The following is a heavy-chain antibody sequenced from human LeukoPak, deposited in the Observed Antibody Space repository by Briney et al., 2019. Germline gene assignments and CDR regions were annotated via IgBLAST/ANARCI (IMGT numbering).Heavy chain of an antibody. CDR3: ARDQLRGHHTFDI. CDR1: GFTFSSYA. Sequence: GGSLRLSCAASGFTFSSYAMHWVRQAPGKGLEWVAVISYDGSNKYYADSVKGRFTISRDNSKNTLYLQMNSLRAEDTAVYYCARDQLRGHHTFDIWGQGTMVTVSS. D-gene: IGHD4-23*01. J-gene: IGHJ3*02. CDR2: ISYDGSNK. V-gene: IGHV3-30-3*01.